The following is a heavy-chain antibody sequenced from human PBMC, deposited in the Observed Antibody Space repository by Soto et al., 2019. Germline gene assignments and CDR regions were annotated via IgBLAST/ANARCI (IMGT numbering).Heavy chain of an antibody. J-gene: IGHJ2*01. CDR1: GGSFSSTSYY. CDR3: ARHWARVGTAQYWYFDL. CDR2: IYYSGST. V-gene: IGHV4-39*01. Sequence: QLRLQESGPGRVKPSETLSLTCTVSGGSFSSTSYYWGWIRQSPGEGLEWIGSIYYSGSTYYNPSLQPRVTMAVDTSNSQFSLELSSVSAADTSVYYCARHWARVGTAQYWYFDLWGRGTLVTVSS. D-gene: IGHD1-1*01.